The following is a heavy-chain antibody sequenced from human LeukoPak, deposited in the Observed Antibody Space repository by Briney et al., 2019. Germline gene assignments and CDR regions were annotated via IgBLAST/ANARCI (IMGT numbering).Heavy chain of an antibody. CDR2: ISYDGSDK. V-gene: IGHV3-30*18. D-gene: IGHD5-18*01. CDR3: AKDGDTAMITLFDY. Sequence: GGSLRLSCAVSGFTFSDNWMHWVRQAPGRGLEWVAVISYDGSDKYYADSVKGRFTISRDNSKNTLYLQMNSLRAEDTAVYFCAKDGDTAMITLFDYWGQGTLVTVSS. CDR1: GFTFSDNW. J-gene: IGHJ4*02.